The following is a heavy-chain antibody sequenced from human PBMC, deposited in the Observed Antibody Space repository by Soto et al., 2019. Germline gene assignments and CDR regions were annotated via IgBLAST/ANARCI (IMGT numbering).Heavy chain of an antibody. Sequence: SETLSLTCTVSGGSVSSGSYYWSWIRQPPGKGLEWIGYIYYSGSTNYNPSLKSRATISVDTSKNQFSLKLSSVTAADTAVYYCATGGRAYYYYYGMDVWGQGTTVTVSS. CDR2: IYYSGST. V-gene: IGHV4-61*01. CDR3: ATGGRAYYYYYGMDV. CDR1: GGSVSSGSYY. J-gene: IGHJ6*02. D-gene: IGHD3-16*01.